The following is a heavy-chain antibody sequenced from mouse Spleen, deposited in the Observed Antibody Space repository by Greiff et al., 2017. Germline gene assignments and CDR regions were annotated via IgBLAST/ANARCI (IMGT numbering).Heavy chain of an antibody. V-gene: IGHV5-12*01. D-gene: IGHD1-1*01. CDR2: ISNGGGST. CDR1: GFTFSDYY. J-gene: IGHJ3*01. CDR3: ARHYGSSPGFAY. Sequence: EVMLVESGGGLVQPGGSLKLSCAASGFTFSDYYMYWVRQTPEKRLEWVAYISNGGGSTYYPDTVKGRFTISRDNAKNTLYLQMSRLKSEDTAMYYCARHYGSSPGFAYWGQGTLVTVSA.